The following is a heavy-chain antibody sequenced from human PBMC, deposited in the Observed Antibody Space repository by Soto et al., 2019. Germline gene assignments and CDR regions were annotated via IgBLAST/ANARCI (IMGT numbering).Heavy chain of an antibody. V-gene: IGHV4-59*11. CDR2: FFYNGRT. Sequence: QVHLQESGPGLVKPSETLSVTCGVSGGSMNSHYWTWIRQPPGKGLEWIGHFFYNGRTNYNPSFESRVTISVDTSNNQLSLKLRSVTAADTAVYYCARGGDNSPWYYSLWGQGTLVAVSS. D-gene: IGHD3-10*01. CDR1: GGSMNSHY. CDR3: ARGGDNSPWYYSL. J-gene: IGHJ4*02.